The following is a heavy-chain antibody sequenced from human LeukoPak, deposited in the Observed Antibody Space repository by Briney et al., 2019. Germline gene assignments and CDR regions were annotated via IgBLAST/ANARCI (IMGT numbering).Heavy chain of an antibody. CDR2: ISYDGSNK. D-gene: IGHD2-2*02. CDR3: ARVRSAIGYYYYYMDV. V-gene: IGHV3-30*01. CDR1: GFTFSSYA. J-gene: IGHJ6*03. Sequence: GGSLRLSCAASGFTFSSYAMHWVRQAPGKGLEWVAVISYDGSNKYYADSVKGRFTISRDNSKNTLYLQMNSLRAEDTAVYYCARVRSAIGYYYYYMDVWGKGTTVTVSS.